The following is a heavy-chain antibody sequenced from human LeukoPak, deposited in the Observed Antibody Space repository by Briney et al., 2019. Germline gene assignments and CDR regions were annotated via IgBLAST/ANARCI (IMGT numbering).Heavy chain of an antibody. V-gene: IGHV4-61*01. Sequence: SETLSLTCTVSGGSVSSGSYYWSWIRQPPGKGLEWIGYIYYSGSTNYNPSLKSRVTISVDTSKNQFSLKLSSVTAADTAVYYCARELTTVTTSDWFDPWGQGTLVTVSS. CDR1: GGSVSSGSYY. J-gene: IGHJ5*02. CDR2: IYYSGST. CDR3: ARELTTVTTSDWFDP. D-gene: IGHD4-17*01.